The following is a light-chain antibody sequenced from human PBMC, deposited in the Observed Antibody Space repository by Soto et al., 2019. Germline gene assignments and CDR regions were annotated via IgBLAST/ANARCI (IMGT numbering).Light chain of an antibody. CDR3: ISYTSDDVRYV. Sequence: QSALTQPSSVSGTPGPSITISCTGSNSDVGIYDFVSWYQHHPGRAPKLIVSEVSHRPSGVSNRFSGSKSGNTASLTISGLQSEDEADYYCISYTSDDVRYVFGTGTKVTVL. V-gene: IGLV2-14*01. CDR2: EVS. J-gene: IGLJ1*01. CDR1: NSDVGIYDF.